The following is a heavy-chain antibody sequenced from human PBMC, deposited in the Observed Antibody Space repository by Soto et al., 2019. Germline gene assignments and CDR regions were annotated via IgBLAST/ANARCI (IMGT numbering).Heavy chain of an antibody. Sequence: QVELVDSGGGVVQPGRSLTLSCAASGFTFSNYGMHWVRQAPGKGLDWVAVIWSDGSSKYYADSVKGRFTISRDNSKNTLYVQMNSLRAEDTAVYFCARGDGDCRSTSCYGDDYYYYMDVWGKGTTVTVSS. CDR1: GFTFSNYG. V-gene: IGHV3-33*01. J-gene: IGHJ6*03. CDR2: IWSDGSSK. CDR3: ARGDGDCRSTSCYGDDYYYYMDV. D-gene: IGHD2-2*01.